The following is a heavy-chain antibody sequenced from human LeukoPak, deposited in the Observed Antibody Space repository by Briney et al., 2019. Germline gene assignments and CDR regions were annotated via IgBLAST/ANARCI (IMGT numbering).Heavy chain of an antibody. CDR2: ISGSGGST. D-gene: IGHD1-26*01. Sequence: GGSLRLSCAASGFTFSSYAMSWVRQAPGKGLEWVSAISGSGGSTYYADSVKGRFTISRDNSKNTLYLQMNSLRAEDTAVYYCAKGSGSYPESGYGMDVWGQGTTVTVSS. V-gene: IGHV3-23*01. J-gene: IGHJ6*02. CDR1: GFTFSSYA. CDR3: AKGSGSYPESGYGMDV.